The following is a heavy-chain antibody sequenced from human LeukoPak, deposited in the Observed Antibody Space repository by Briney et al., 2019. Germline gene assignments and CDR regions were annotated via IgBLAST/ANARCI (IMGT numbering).Heavy chain of an antibody. D-gene: IGHD6-19*01. Sequence: PGGSLRLSCAASGFNFGFYWMHWVRQVPGKGLVWVSCITTDGSGTTYADSVRGRFTVSRDNAKNSLYLQMNSLRAEDTAVYYCARDWQWLAYFDYWGQGTLVTVSS. V-gene: IGHV3-74*01. CDR2: ITTDGSGT. CDR3: ARDWQWLAYFDY. CDR1: GFNFGFYW. J-gene: IGHJ4*02.